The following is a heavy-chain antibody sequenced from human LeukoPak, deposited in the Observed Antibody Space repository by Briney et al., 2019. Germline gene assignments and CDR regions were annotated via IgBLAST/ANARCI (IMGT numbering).Heavy chain of an antibody. CDR2: IIPIFGTA. CDR1: GGTFSSYA. J-gene: IGHJ3*02. V-gene: IGHV1-69*06. Sequence: ASVKVSCKASGGTFSSYAISWVRQAPGQGLEWMGGIIPIFGTANYAQKFQGRVTITADKSTSTAYMELSSLRAEDTAVYYCAKDIGYGDYYDAFDIWGQGTMVTVSS. CDR3: AKDIGYGDYYDAFDI. D-gene: IGHD4-17*01.